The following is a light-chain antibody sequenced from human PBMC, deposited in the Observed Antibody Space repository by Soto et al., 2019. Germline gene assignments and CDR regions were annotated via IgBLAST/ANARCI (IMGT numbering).Light chain of an antibody. CDR2: GAS. CDR3: QQYNTSPRK. Sequence: EVVLTQSPGTLSLSPGERATLSCRASQTININYLAWYQQKPGQAPRLLMSGASNRATGIPDRFSGSGSGTNFTLTINRLEPEDFAMYFCQQYNTSPRKFGQGTKVEVK. V-gene: IGKV3-20*01. CDR1: QTININY. J-gene: IGKJ1*01.